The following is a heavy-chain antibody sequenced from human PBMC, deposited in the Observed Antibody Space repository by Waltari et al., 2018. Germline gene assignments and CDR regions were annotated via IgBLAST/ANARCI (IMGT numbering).Heavy chain of an antibody. CDR1: GFPFGGNG. CDR3: ARRAGDYYYMDV. D-gene: IGHD1-26*01. Sequence: EVQLVESGGGLVQPGGSLGSPWAPSGFPFGGNGMNWVGKAPGKGVEWVSYSSSSSSTIYYADSVKGLFTISRDNAKNSLYLQMNSLRAEDTAVYYCARRAGDYYYMDVWGKGTTVTVSS. CDR2: SSSSSSTI. V-gene: IGHV3-48*04. J-gene: IGHJ6*03.